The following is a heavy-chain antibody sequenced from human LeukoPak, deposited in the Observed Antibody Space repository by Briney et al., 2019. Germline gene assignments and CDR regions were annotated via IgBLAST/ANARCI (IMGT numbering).Heavy chain of an antibody. J-gene: IGHJ5*02. CDR2: IYYSGST. CDR3: AREVTGTTTWFDP. Sequence: SETLSLTCTVSGGSISSYYWSWIRQPPGKGLEWIGYIYYSGSTNYNPSLKSRVTISVDTSKNQFSLKLSSVTAADTAVYYCAREVTGTTTWFDPWGQGTLVTVSS. D-gene: IGHD1-20*01. V-gene: IGHV4-59*12. CDR1: GGSISSYY.